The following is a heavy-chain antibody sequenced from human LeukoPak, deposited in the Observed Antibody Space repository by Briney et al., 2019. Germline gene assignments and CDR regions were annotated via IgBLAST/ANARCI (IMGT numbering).Heavy chain of an antibody. V-gene: IGHV3-23*01. CDR2: ISGSDSKT. CDR1: GFTFTNYA. J-gene: IGHJ4*02. D-gene: IGHD4-17*01. CDR3: ARDGHDYGDDY. Sequence: GGSLRLSCAASGFTFTNYAMTWVRQVPGKGLEWVSSISGSDSKTYYADSVKGRFTISRDNAKNTVYLQMNSLRGEDTATYHCARDGHDYGDDYWGQGTLVTVSS.